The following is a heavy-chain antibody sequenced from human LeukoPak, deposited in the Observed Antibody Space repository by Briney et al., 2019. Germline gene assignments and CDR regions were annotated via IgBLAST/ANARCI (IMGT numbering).Heavy chain of an antibody. CDR2: IWYDGSNK. CDR1: GFTFSSYA. J-gene: IGHJ4*02. V-gene: IGHV3-33*06. D-gene: IGHD3-22*01. Sequence: GRSLRLSCAASGFTFSSYAMHWVRQAPGKGLEWVAVIWYDGSNKYYADSVKGRLTISRDNSKNTLYLQMNSLRAEDTAVYYCAKGDYYDSSGHLDYWGQGTLVTVSS. CDR3: AKGDYYDSSGHLDY.